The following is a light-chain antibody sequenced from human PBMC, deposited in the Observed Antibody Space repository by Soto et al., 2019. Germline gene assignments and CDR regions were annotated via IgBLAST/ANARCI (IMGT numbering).Light chain of an antibody. CDR3: GSYAGTHIV. Sequence: QSVLTQPPSASGSPGQSVTISCTGTSSDVGGYNYVSWSQQHPGKAPKLMIYAVSKRPSGVPARFSGSKSGNPASLPVSGLQAEDEADSYCGSYAGTHIVFGTGTKVTVL. J-gene: IGLJ1*01. V-gene: IGLV2-8*01. CDR1: SSDVGGYNY. CDR2: AVS.